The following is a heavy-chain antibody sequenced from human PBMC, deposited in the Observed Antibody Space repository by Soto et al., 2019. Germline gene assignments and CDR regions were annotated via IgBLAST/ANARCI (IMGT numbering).Heavy chain of an antibody. Sequence: SQTLSLTCAISGDSVSSNSAAWNWIRQSPSRGLEWLGRTYYRSKWYNDYAVSVKSRITINPDTSKNQFSLQLNSVTPEDTAVYYCAREAVRGVIITLSYYYYGMDVWGQGTTVTVSS. CDR2: TYYRSKWYN. D-gene: IGHD3-10*01. CDR3: AREAVRGVIITLSYYYYGMDV. CDR1: GDSVSSNSAA. V-gene: IGHV6-1*01. J-gene: IGHJ6*02.